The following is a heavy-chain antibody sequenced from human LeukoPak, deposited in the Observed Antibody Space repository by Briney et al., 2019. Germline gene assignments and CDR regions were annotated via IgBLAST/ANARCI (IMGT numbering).Heavy chain of an antibody. D-gene: IGHD5-18*01. J-gene: IGHJ5*02. CDR3: ARCGYSDGWSCDH. V-gene: IGHV1-18*04. CDR1: GYTLSNHA. Sequence: GASVKVSCKGSGYTLSNHAFSWVRQAPGQGLEWMGWISADNGNTNHAQKFQGRVTVTRDTSASTAYMELSSLRSEDTAVYYCARCGYSDGWSCDHWGQGTLVTVSS. CDR2: ISADNGNT.